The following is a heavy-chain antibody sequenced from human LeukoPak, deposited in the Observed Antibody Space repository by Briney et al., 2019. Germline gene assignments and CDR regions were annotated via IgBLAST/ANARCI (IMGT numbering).Heavy chain of an antibody. Sequence: SETLSLTCTVSGGSLNSYFWSWIRQPAGKGLEWIGRIYTTDTPNYNPSLRGRVTLSIDTSKNQFSLRLTSVTAADTAVYFCARGRLDYYDDSGPNRSDWFDPWGQGTLVTVSS. J-gene: IGHJ5*02. D-gene: IGHD3-22*01. CDR2: IYTTDTP. CDR1: GGSLNSYF. V-gene: IGHV4-4*07. CDR3: ARGRLDYYDDSGPNRSDWFDP.